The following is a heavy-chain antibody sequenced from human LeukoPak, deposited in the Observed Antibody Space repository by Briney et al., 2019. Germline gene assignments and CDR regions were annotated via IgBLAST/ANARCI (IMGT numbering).Heavy chain of an antibody. Sequence: PSETLSLTCXVSGGSISSYYWXXXRXPAXXGXXXXXXXHTXGXXXXXXXLKXXXXXXXXXSKIQFSLKLSSVTAADTXXYYCARGLVGXTGEQNWFDPWGQGTLVTVSS. V-gene: IGHV4-4*07. D-gene: IGHD1-26*01. CDR1: GGSISSYY. CDR2: XHTXGXX. CDR3: ARGLVGXTGEQNWFDP. J-gene: IGHJ5*02.